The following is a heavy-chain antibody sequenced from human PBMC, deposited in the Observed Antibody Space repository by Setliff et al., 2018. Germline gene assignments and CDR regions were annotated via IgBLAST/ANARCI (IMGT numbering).Heavy chain of an antibody. J-gene: IGHJ4*02. CDR2: IRYDGSNK. CDR3: AKTWIRGVRPAYFDH. D-gene: IGHD3-10*01. CDR1: GFTFSSYG. Sequence: PGGSLRLSCAASGFTFSSYGMHWVRQAPGKGLEWVAFIRYDGSNKYYADSVKGRFTISRDNAKNSLYLQMNSLRAEDTAVYYCAKTWIRGVRPAYFDHWGQGALVTVSS. V-gene: IGHV3-30*02.